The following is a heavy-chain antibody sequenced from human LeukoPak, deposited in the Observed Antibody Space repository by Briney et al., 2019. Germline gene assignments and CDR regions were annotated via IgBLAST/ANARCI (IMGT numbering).Heavy chain of an antibody. J-gene: IGHJ4*02. D-gene: IGHD6-6*01. CDR3: ARMSRVAARTALGY. V-gene: IGHV1-69*01. CDR2: IIPIFGTA. Sequence: GSSVKVSCKASGGTFSSYAISWVRQAPGQGLEWMGGIIPIFGTANYAQKFQGRVTITADESTSTAYMELSSLRSEDTAVYYCARMSRVAARTALGYWGQGTLVTVSS. CDR1: GGTFSSYA.